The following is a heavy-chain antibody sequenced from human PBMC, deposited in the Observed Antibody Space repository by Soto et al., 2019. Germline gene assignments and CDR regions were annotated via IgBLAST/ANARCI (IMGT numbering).Heavy chain of an antibody. Sequence: SETLSLTCTVSGASMSSYYWSWIRRPPGQGLEWIGYIYYSGTTNYNPSLKSRVTISVDTSKNQFSLKLSSVTAADTAVYYCAGHCSSSSCSYSLDQYYSMDIWAKGNTVTVSS. CDR3: AGHCSSSSCSYSLDQYYSMDI. CDR1: GASMSSYY. J-gene: IGHJ6*04. CDR2: IYYSGTT. V-gene: IGHV4-59*01. D-gene: IGHD2-2*01.